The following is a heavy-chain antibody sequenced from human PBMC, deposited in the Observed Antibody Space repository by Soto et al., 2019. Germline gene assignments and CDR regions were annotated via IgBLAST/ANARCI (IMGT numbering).Heavy chain of an antibody. V-gene: IGHV4-31*03. D-gene: IGHD6-6*01. CDR2: IYYSGST. CDR3: ARDSEYSSSSRGVYYYGMDV. CDR1: GGSISSGGYY. J-gene: IGHJ6*02. Sequence: SETLSLTCTVSGGSISSGGYYWSWIRQHPGKGLEWIGYIYYSGSTYYNPSLKSRVTISVDTSKNQFSLKLSSVTAADTAVYYCARDSEYSSSSRGVYYYGMDVWGQGTKVTVSS.